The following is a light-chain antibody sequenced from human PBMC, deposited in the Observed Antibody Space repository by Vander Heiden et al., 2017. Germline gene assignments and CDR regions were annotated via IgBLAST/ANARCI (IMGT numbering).Light chain of an antibody. CDR1: SSDVGGSNY. CDR2: DVS. CDR3: SSYTSSSTPL. V-gene: IGLV2-14*01. Sequence: QSALPQPASVSGSPGQSITISCTGTSSDVGGSNYVSWYQQHPGKAPKLMIYDVSNRPSGVSNRFSGSKSGNTASLTISGLQAEDEADYYCSSYTSSSTPLFGGGTKLTVL. J-gene: IGLJ2*01.